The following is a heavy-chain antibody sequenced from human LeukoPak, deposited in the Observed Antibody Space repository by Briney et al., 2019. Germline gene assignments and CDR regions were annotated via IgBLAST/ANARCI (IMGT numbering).Heavy chain of an antibody. CDR2: ITDSGAST. CDR1: GFTFSSDA. Sequence: GGSLRLSCAASGFTFSSDAMGWVRQAPGKGLEWVSAITDSGASTYYADSVKGRFTTSRDNSKNTLYLQMNSLRVDDTAIYYCAKDQPRSGWAFDYWGQGTLVTVSS. D-gene: IGHD6-19*01. V-gene: IGHV3-23*01. CDR3: AKDQPRSGWAFDY. J-gene: IGHJ4*02.